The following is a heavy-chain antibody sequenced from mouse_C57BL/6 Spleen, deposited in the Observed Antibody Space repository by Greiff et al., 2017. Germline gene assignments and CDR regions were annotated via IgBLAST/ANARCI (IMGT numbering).Heavy chain of an antibody. D-gene: IGHD1-1*01. CDR1: GFSLTSYG. V-gene: IGHV2-5*01. Sequence: VMLVESGPGLVQPSQSLSITCTVSGFSLTSYGVHWVRHSPGKGLEWLGVLWRGGSTDYNAAFMSRLSITKDNSKSQVFFKMNSLRAEDTAIYYCASPITTVVGNAMDDWGQGTSVTVSS. CDR2: LWRGGST. CDR3: ASPITTVVGNAMDD. J-gene: IGHJ4*01.